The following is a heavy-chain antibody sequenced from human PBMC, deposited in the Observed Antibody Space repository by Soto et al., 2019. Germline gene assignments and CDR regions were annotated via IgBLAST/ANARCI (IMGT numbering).Heavy chain of an antibody. CDR2: INWNGGST. J-gene: IGHJ6*02. CDR3: ERNIVVVPAAMWAAAADGTDV. CDR1: GFTFDGYG. Sequence: GGSLGLSCAASGFTFDGYGMRWVRQAPGKELEWVSGINWNGGSTGYADSVKGRFTISRDNAKNSQYLQMNSLRAEDTALYYCERNIVVVPAAMWAAAADGTDVWGQGTTVTVSS. D-gene: IGHD2-2*01. V-gene: IGHV3-20*04.